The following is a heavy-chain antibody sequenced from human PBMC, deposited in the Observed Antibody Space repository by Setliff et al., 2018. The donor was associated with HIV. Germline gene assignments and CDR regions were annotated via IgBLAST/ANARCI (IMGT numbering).Heavy chain of an antibody. D-gene: IGHD1-1*01. Sequence: SETLSLTCTASGGSISSFYWSWIRQPPGKGLEWIGYIYYSGSTSYNPSLKSRVTISVDTSKTQSTLKLSSVTAADTAVYYCARHAPRNHDLAGVFYPYYMDVWGKGTTVTVSS. J-gene: IGHJ6*03. CDR2: IYYSGST. CDR3: ARHAPRNHDLAGVFYPYYMDV. V-gene: IGHV4-59*08. CDR1: GGSISSFY.